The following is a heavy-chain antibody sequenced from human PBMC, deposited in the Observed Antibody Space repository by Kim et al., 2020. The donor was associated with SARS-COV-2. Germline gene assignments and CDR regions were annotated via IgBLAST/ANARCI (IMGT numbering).Heavy chain of an antibody. Sequence: YYADSVKGRFTISRDNSKNTLYLQMNSLRAEDTAVYYCAKTIAAAALFDPWGQGTLVTVSS. J-gene: IGHJ5*02. CDR3: AKTIAAAALFDP. V-gene: IGHV3-23*01. D-gene: IGHD6-13*01.